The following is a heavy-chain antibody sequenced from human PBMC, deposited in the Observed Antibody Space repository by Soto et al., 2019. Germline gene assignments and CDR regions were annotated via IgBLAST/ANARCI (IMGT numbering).Heavy chain of an antibody. V-gene: IGHV3-48*02. J-gene: IGHJ6*02. CDR2: ISSSSSTI. Sequence: EVQLVESGGGLVQPGGSLRLSWEASGLTLSSYSMNWARQAPGQGLEWVSYISSSSSTIYYADSVKGRFTISRDNAKNSLYLQMNSLRDEDTAVYYCARDNPRSSGWDVWGQGTTVTVSS. CDR3: ARDNPRSSGWDV. CDR1: GLTLSSYS.